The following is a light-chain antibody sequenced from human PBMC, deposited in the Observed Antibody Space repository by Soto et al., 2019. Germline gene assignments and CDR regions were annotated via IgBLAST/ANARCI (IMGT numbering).Light chain of an antibody. CDR2: AVS. Sequence: DIQMTQSPSSLSASIGDRVTITCRASQGSKNDLAWYQQKPGKAPKRLIYAVSSLQSGVPSRFSCSGSETDFTLTISSLQPEDVATYYCLQHHSYPQTFGQGTKVDIK. CDR1: QGSKND. CDR3: LQHHSYPQT. V-gene: IGKV1-17*01. J-gene: IGKJ1*01.